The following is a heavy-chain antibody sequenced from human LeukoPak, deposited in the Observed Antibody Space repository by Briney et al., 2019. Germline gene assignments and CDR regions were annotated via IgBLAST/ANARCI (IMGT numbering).Heavy chain of an antibody. Sequence: PGGSLRLSCAASGFTFSSYSMNWVRQAPGKGLEWVSYISSSSSTIYYADSVKGRFTISRDNAKNSLYLQMNSLRAEDTAVYYCARLTGVATRTQVQAGLLDYWGQGTLVTVSS. J-gene: IGHJ4*02. D-gene: IGHD5-12*01. CDR2: ISSSSSTI. CDR3: ARLTGVATRTQVQAGLLDY. V-gene: IGHV3-48*01. CDR1: GFTFSSYS.